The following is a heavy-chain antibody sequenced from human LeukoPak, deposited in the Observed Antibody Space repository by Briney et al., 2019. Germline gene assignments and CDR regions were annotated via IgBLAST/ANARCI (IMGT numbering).Heavy chain of an antibody. CDR2: ISGVGST. CDR1: GGSFSSYS. V-gene: IGHV4-34*01. J-gene: IGHJ4*02. Sequence: SETLSLTCAVYGGSFSSYSWSWIRQSASKGLECIGEISGVGSTTYNPPLKSRVTISIDTSKSQFSLKLSSVTAADAAVYYCARRVRSGDYRLDYWGQGTLVTVSS. D-gene: IGHD4-17*01. CDR3: ARRVRSGDYRLDY.